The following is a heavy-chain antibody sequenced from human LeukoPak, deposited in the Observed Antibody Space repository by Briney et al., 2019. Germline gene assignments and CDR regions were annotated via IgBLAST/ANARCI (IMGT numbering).Heavy chain of an antibody. CDR3: ARDSTVTTGYYYYMDV. CDR2: INPTGGST. V-gene: IGHV1-46*01. CDR1: GYTFTSNY. Sequence: GASVKVSCKASGYTFTSNYMHWVRQAPGRGLEWMGVINPTGGSTSYAHKFQGRITLTRDMSTSTDYLELSSLRSDDTAVYYCARDSTVTTGYYYYMDVWGKGTTVTISS. D-gene: IGHD4-17*01. J-gene: IGHJ6*03.